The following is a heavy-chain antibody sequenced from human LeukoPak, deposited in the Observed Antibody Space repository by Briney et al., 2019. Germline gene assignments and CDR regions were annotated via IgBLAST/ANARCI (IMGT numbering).Heavy chain of an antibody. V-gene: IGHV4-4*07. CDR3: ARDNMTTVTTSGAYYYYGMDV. D-gene: IGHD4-17*01. CDR2: IYTSGST. J-gene: IGHJ6*02. CDR1: GGSISSYY. Sequence: TTETLFLTCTVSGGSISSYYWSWIRQPAGKGLEWIGRIYTSGSTNYNPSLKSRVTMSVDTSKNQFSLKLSSVTAADTAVYYCARDNMTTVTTSGAYYYYGMDVWGQGTTVTVSS.